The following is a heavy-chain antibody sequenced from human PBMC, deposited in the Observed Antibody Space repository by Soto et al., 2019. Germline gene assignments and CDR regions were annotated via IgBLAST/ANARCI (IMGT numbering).Heavy chain of an antibody. D-gene: IGHD6-13*01. CDR3: ARAHPGIAAAEDYYFDY. J-gene: IGHJ4*02. CDR2: IWYDGSNK. CDR1: GFTLSTYW. V-gene: IGHV3-33*08. Sequence: GGSLRLSCAASGFTLSTYWMNWVRQAPGKGLEWVAVIWYDGSNKYYADSVKGRFTISRDNSKNTLYLQMNSLRAEDTAVYYCARAHPGIAAAEDYYFDYWGQGTLVTVSS.